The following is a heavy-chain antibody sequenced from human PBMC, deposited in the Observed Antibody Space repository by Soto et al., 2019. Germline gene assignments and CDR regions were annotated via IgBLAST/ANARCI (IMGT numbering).Heavy chain of an antibody. CDR3: ARRWGTYFDF. J-gene: IGHJ4*02. D-gene: IGHD7-27*01. Sequence: PSETLSLTCAVYGGSFSCYYWSWIRQPPGKGLEWIGEINHSGSTNYNPSLKSRVTISVDTSKNQFSLKLSSVTAADTAMYYCARRWGTYFDFWGQGTLVTVSS. V-gene: IGHV4-34*01. CDR1: GGSFSCYY. CDR2: INHSGST.